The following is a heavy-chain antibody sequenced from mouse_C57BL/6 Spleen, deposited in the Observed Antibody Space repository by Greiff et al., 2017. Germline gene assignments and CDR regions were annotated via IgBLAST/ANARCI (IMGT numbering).Heavy chain of an antibody. Sequence: EVQLKESGAELVRPGASVKLSCTASGFNIKDDYMHWVKQRPEQGLEWIGWIDPENGDTEYASEFQGKATITADTSSNTAYLQLSSLTSEDTAVYYCTYGNYFDCWGQGTTLTVSS. CDR1: GFNIKDDY. D-gene: IGHD2-1*01. V-gene: IGHV14-4*01. J-gene: IGHJ2*01. CDR3: TYGNYFDC. CDR2: IDPENGDT.